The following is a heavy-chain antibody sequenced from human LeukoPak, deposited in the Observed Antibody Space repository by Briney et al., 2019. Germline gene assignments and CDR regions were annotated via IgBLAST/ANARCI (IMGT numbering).Heavy chain of an antibody. CDR2: ISYDGSNK. V-gene: IGHV3-30-3*02. CDR3: AKESPYTSPRNYYFDY. Sequence: GGSLRLSCAASGFTFSSYAMHWVRQAPGKGLEWVAVISYDGSNKYYADSVKGRFTISRDNSKNTLSLQMNSLRAEDAAIYYCAKESPYTSPRNYYFDYWGQGTLVTVSS. CDR1: GFTFSSYA. D-gene: IGHD1-14*01. J-gene: IGHJ4*02.